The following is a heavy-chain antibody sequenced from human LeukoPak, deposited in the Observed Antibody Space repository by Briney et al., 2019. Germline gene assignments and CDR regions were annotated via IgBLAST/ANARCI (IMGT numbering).Heavy chain of an antibody. J-gene: IGHJ4*02. CDR2: VCTGRSPNT. V-gene: IGHV4-4*07. Sequence: PSETLSLTCTVSGVSIGGSCWSWIRQPAGKRLEFIGRVCTGRSPNTNYNPSLKSRATMSADTSKNQFSLKLTSVTAAGTAMYYCAREEVFCGGGHCLRSYWGQGSLVTVSS. CDR1: GVSIGGSC. D-gene: IGHD2-21*02. CDR3: AREEVFCGGGHCLRSY.